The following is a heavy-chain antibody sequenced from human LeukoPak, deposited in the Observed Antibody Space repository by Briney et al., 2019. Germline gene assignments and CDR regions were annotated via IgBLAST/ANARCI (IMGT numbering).Heavy chain of an antibody. D-gene: IGHD2-15*01. CDR3: ARGDIVVVVAVPLDV. J-gene: IGHJ6*02. V-gene: IGHV1-2*02. CDR1: GYTFTGYY. Sequence: ASVKVSCKASGYTFTGYYMHWVRQAPGQGLEWMGWINPNSGGTNYAQKFQGRVTMTRDTSISTAYMELSRLRSDDTAVYYCARGDIVVVVAVPLDVRGQGTTVTVSS. CDR2: INPNSGGT.